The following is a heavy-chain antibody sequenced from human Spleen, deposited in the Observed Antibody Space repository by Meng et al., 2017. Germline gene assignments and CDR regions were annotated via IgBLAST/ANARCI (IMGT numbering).Heavy chain of an antibody. CDR3: ARDPTGGEDHQRV. J-gene: IGHJ4*02. Sequence: QVLPQESGPGLVKPSGTLFLTCAVSGGSISSSNWWSWVRQPPVKGLEWIGKIYHSGITIYNPSLKSRVTMSVDNSKNQFSLKLNSMTAADTAVYYCARDPTGGEDHQRVWGQGTLVTVSS. CDR1: GGSISSSNW. V-gene: IGHV4-4*02. CDR2: IYHSGIT. D-gene: IGHD1-14*01.